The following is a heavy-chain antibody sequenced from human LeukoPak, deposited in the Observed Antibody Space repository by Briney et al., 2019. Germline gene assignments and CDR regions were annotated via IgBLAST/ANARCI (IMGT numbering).Heavy chain of an antibody. CDR3: ARGSGYSYAFTGRERTKSRLDY. Sequence: GGSLRLSCAASGFIFSDYGMHWVRQAPGKGLEWVAAISFDGSNKYYTDSVKGRFTISRDNSKNTLYLQMNSLRAEDTAVYYCARGSGYSYAFTGRERTKSRLDYWGPGTLVTVSS. V-gene: IGHV3-30*03. D-gene: IGHD5-18*01. CDR1: GFIFSDYG. CDR2: ISFDGSNK. J-gene: IGHJ4*02.